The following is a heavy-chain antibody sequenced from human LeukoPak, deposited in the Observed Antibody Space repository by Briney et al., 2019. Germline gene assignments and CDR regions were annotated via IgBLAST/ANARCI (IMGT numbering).Heavy chain of an antibody. Sequence: GGSLRLSCAASGFTFSSYAMSWVRHAPGKGLELVSAISGSGGSTYYADSVKGRFTISRDNSKNTLYLQMNSLRAEDTAVYYCAKPALSYGSGSYFDYWGQGTLVTVSS. CDR3: AKPALSYGSGSYFDY. J-gene: IGHJ4*02. D-gene: IGHD3-10*01. V-gene: IGHV3-23*01. CDR1: GFTFSSYA. CDR2: ISGSGGST.